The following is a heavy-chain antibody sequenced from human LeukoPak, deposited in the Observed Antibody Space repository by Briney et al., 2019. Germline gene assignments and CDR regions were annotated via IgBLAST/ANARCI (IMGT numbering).Heavy chain of an antibody. CDR1: GFTFSSYG. J-gene: IGHJ3*02. V-gene: IGHV3-33*01. Sequence: GGSLRLSCAASGFTFSSYGMHWVRQAPGKGLEWVAVIWYDGSNEYYADSVKGRFTISRDNSKNTLYLQMNSLTAEDTAVYYCARDDPRPGDALDIWGQGTMVTVSS. CDR3: ARDDPRPGDALDI. CDR2: IWYDGSNE.